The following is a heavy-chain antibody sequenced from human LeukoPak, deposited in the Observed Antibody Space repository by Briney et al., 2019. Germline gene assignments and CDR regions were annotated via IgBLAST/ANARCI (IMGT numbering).Heavy chain of an antibody. D-gene: IGHD6-6*01. J-gene: IGHJ3*02. Sequence: GGSLRLSCAASGFTFSSYAMSWVRQAPGKGLEWVSAISGSGGSTYYADSVKGRFTISRDNSKTTLYLQMNSLRAEDTAVYYCAKDGLTPGQLALDAFDIWGPGTMVPVSS. CDR1: GFTFSSYA. CDR2: ISGSGGST. CDR3: AKDGLTPGQLALDAFDI. V-gene: IGHV3-23*01.